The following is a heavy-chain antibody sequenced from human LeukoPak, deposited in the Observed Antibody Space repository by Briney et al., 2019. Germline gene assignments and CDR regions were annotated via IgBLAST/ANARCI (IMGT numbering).Heavy chain of an antibody. CDR2: INPNSGRT. CDR3: ARGRSGLAAAGTYDY. D-gene: IGHD6-13*01. J-gene: IGHJ4*02. Sequence: ASVGVSCKASGYTFTSSDINWVRQAAGQGLEWMGWINPNSGRTGYAQKFQGRVTMTANTSISTAYMELRNLRFDDTAVYYCARGRSGLAAAGTYDYWGQGTLITVSS. CDR1: GYTFTSSD. V-gene: IGHV1-8*01.